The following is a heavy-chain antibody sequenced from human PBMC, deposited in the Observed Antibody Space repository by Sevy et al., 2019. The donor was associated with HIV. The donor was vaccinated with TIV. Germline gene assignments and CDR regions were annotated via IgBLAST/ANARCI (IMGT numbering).Heavy chain of an antibody. CDR3: ARDRTYGSFIDY. V-gene: IGHV3-21*01. D-gene: IGHD3-10*01. CDR1: GFTFSTYN. Sequence: GESLKISCAASGFTFSTYNMNWVRQAPGKGLEWVSSLWSSSSYIYYADSVKGRFTISRDNAKNSLYLQMNSLKVEDTAVYYCARDRTYGSFIDYWGQGTLVTVSS. CDR2: LWSSSSYI. J-gene: IGHJ4*02.